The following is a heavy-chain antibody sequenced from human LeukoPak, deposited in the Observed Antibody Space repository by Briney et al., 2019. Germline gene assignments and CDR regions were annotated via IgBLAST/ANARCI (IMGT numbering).Heavy chain of an antibody. Sequence: PSETLSLTCAVYGGSFSGYYWSWICQPPGKGLEWIGEINHSGSTNYNPSLKSRVTISVDTSKNQFSLRLNSVTAADTAMYYCARFYYGDFNFDYWGQGTLVTVSS. CDR2: INHSGST. CDR3: ARFYYGDFNFDY. J-gene: IGHJ4*02. D-gene: IGHD4-17*01. CDR1: GGSFSGYY. V-gene: IGHV4-34*01.